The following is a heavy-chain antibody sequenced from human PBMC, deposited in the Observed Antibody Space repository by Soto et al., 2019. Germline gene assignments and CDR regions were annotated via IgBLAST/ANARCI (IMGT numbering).Heavy chain of an antibody. CDR3: ARALCGGSCYCDY. D-gene: IGHD2-21*01. J-gene: IGHJ4*02. V-gene: IGHV3-48*01. Sequence: EVQLVESGGGLVQPGGSLRLSCAASGFTFSTYNMNWVRQAPGKGLEWVSYISSSGSTVYSAASVKGRFTISRDNAKNSLFLQMNSLRAEDTAVYYCARALCGGSCYCDYWGQGTLVTVSS. CDR2: ISSSGSTV. CDR1: GFTFSTYN.